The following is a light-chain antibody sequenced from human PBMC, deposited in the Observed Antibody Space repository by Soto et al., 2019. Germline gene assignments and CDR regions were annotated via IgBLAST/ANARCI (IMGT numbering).Light chain of an antibody. J-gene: IGKJ4*01. V-gene: IGKV3-11*01. CDR1: QSIGRY. Sequence: EIVLTQSPATLSLSPRERVTLSCRASQSIGRYLAWYQHKPGQAPRLLIYDASNRATGIPARFSGSGSGTDFTLTISRLEPEDFADYYCQQRANWLTFGGGTKVEIK. CDR2: DAS. CDR3: QQRANWLT.